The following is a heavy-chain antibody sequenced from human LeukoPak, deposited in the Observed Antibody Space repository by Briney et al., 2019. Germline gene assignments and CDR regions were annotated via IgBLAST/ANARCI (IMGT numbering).Heavy chain of an antibody. CDR2: ITGSGSGI. V-gene: IGHV3-23*01. CDR1: GFTFSNYA. D-gene: IGHD3-9*01. Sequence: GGSLKLSCAASGFTFSNYAMSWVRQAPGKGLEWVSAITGSGSGIYYADSMKSRFTISRDNSKNTLYLQINSLRAEDTAVYYCAKWGDYDVLTGYYVSDYWGQGTLVTVSS. J-gene: IGHJ4*02. CDR3: AKWGDYDVLTGYYVSDY.